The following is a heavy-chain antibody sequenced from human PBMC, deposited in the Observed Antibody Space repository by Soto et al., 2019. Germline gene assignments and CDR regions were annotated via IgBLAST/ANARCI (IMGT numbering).Heavy chain of an antibody. V-gene: IGHV5-10-1*01. CDR3: ARLVRGVIITEVLD. CDR1: GYSFSSYW. J-gene: IGHJ4*02. D-gene: IGHD3-10*01. Sequence: GESLKISCKGFGYSFSSYWISWVRQMPVKGLEWMGRIDPSDSYTNYSPSFQGHVTISADKSISTAYLQWSSLKASDTAMYYCARLVRGVIITEVLDWGQGTLVTVSS. CDR2: IDPSDSYT.